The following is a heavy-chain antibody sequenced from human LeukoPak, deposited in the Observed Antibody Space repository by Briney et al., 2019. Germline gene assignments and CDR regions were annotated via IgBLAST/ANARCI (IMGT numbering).Heavy chain of an antibody. CDR2: INPNSGGT. Sequence: ASVKVSCKASGYTFTGYYMHWVRQAPGQGLEWMGWINPNSGGTNYAQKFQGRVTMTRDTSTSTAYMELSRLRSDDTAVYYCAGYSSSSEGTDYWGQGTLVTVSS. J-gene: IGHJ4*02. CDR3: AGYSSSSEGTDY. V-gene: IGHV1-2*02. CDR1: GYTFTGYY. D-gene: IGHD6-6*01.